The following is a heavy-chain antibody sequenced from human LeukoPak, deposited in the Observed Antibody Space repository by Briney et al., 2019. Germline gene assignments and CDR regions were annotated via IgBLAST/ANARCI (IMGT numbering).Heavy chain of an antibody. D-gene: IGHD1/OR15-1a*01. Sequence: GRSLRLSCAASGFTFSIFGIHWVRQAPGKGLEWVAAISPDGNREYYTESVKGRFTVSRDNSNNMIYLQINSLRGEDSGVYYCAKINNVDDFWGQGTLVTVSS. J-gene: IGHJ4*02. CDR3: AKINNVDDF. V-gene: IGHV3-30*18. CDR1: GFTFSIFG. CDR2: ISPDGNRE.